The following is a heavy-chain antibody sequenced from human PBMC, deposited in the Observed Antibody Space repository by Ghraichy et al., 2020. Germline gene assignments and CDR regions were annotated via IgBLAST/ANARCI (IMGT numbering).Heavy chain of an antibody. D-gene: IGHD5-18*01. CDR2: INHSGST. V-gene: IGHV4-34*01. CDR3: ARSEVDTAMVGPILY. CDR1: GGSFSGYY. Sequence: SETLSLTCAVYGGSFSGYYWSWIRQPPRKGLEWIGEINHSGSTNYNPSLKRRVTISVDASKNQFSLKLSSVTAAATAVYYCARSEVDTAMVGPILYWGQGTLVTVSS. J-gene: IGHJ4*02.